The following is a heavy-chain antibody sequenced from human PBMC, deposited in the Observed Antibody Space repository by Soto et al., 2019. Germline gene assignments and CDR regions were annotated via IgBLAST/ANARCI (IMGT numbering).Heavy chain of an antibody. V-gene: IGHV4-4*07. CDR2: TYITGDS. CDR1: GGSITSYY. D-gene: IGHD3-3*01. J-gene: IGHJ6*02. CDR3: ARDMGVFGGLDV. Sequence: PSETLSLTCTVSGGSITSYYWSWIRQPAGKGLEWIGRTYITGDSNYSPSLKSRVTMSLDTSKNQFSLKLRSATAADTAVYYCARDMGVFGGLDVWGRGTTATSP.